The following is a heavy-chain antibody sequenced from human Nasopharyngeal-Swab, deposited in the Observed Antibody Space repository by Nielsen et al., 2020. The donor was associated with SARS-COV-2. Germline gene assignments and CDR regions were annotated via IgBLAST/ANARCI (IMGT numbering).Heavy chain of an antibody. CDR1: GGSISSGGYY. Sequence: SETLSLTCTVSGGSISSGGYYWSWIRQHPGKGLEWIGYIYYSGSTNYNPSLKSRVTISVDTSKNQFSLKLSSVTAADTAVYYCARQEDENTFALHAFDIWGQGTMVTVSS. J-gene: IGHJ3*02. CDR2: IYYSGST. D-gene: IGHD2/OR15-2a*01. V-gene: IGHV4-61*08. CDR3: ARQEDENTFALHAFDI.